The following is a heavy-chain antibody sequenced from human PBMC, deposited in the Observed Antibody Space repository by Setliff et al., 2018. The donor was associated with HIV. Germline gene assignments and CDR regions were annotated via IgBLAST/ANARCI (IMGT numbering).Heavy chain of an antibody. CDR2: ISGSGGST. CDR1: GFTFSSYA. Sequence: GGSLRLFCAASGFTFSSYAMSWVRQAPGKGLEWVSAISGSGGSTYYADSVKGRFTISRDNSKNTLYLQMNSLRGEDTAVYYCAREGVHHNFWSGYTYYYGLDVWGQGTTVTVSS. V-gene: IGHV3-23*01. CDR3: AREGVHHNFWSGYTYYYGLDV. D-gene: IGHD3-3*01. J-gene: IGHJ3*01.